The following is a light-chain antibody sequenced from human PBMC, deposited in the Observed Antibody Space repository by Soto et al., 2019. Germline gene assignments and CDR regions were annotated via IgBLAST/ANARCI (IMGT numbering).Light chain of an antibody. CDR3: QQFNSYPLT. J-gene: IGKJ3*01. CDR2: DAS. Sequence: AIQLTQSPSSLSASVGDRVTITCRASQGISSALAWYQQKPGKAPKLLIYDASSLESEVPSRFSGSGSGTDFPLTISRLQPEDFATYYCQQFNSYPLTFGPGTKVDIK. V-gene: IGKV1-13*02. CDR1: QGISSA.